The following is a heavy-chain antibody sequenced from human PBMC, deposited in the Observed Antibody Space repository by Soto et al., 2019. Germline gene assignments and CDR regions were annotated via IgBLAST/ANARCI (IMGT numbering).Heavy chain of an antibody. J-gene: IGHJ6*02. D-gene: IGHD2-2*01. CDR2: ISSSSSYI. V-gene: IGHV3-21*01. Sequence: GGSLRLSCAASGFTFSSYSMNWVRQAPGKGLEWVSSISSSSSYIYYADSVKGRFTISRDNAKNSLYLQMNSLRAEDTAVYYCARVLVPAAMHNYYYYYGMDVWGQGTTVTVSS. CDR3: ARVLVPAAMHNYYYYYGMDV. CDR1: GFTFSSYS.